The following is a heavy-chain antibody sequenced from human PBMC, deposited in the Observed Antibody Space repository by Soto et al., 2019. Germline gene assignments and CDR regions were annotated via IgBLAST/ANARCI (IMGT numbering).Heavy chain of an antibody. Sequence: EVHLVESGGGLVQSGGSLRLSCAASGFTFSNHWMTWVRQAPGKGLEWVASVKQDGSEIYYGDSVKGRFTISRDNAKNSLFLQLNSLRAEDTAMYYCARDPGISSGWYYFDYWCQGTLVTVSS. V-gene: IGHV3-7*05. J-gene: IGHJ4*02. CDR2: VKQDGSEI. CDR3: ARDPGISSGWYYFDY. D-gene: IGHD6-19*01. CDR1: GFTFSNHW.